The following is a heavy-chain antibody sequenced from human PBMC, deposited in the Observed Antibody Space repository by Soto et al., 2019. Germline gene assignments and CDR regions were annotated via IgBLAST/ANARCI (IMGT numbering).Heavy chain of an antibody. CDR2: INPNSGVT. CDR1: GYTFTDFF. D-gene: IGHD1-26*01. V-gene: IGHV1-2*02. J-gene: IGHJ6*02. Sequence: QVQLVQSGAEVKKTGASVKVSCEASGYTFTDFFIHWVRQAPGQGLEWMGWINPNSGVTNYAQNFQGRVTMTRDTSISTAYMGVTRLRSDDTAVYYCAAVVGGGGHYYYYGMDVWGQGTTVIVSS. CDR3: AAVVGGGGHYYYYGMDV.